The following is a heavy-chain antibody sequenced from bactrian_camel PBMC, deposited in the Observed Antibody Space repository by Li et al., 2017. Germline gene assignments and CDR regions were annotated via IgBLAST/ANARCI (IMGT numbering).Heavy chain of an antibody. Sequence: VQLVESGGGSVQAGGSLRLSCVASGDTHMRYCMAWFRQPPGKEREGVAVIYEGGGSSYYADSVKGRFAISYGNAKSTVTLQMNSLKPEDTGMYYCAADCVPPGEDVGDFSVWGQGTQVTVS. CDR2: IYEGGGSS. CDR3: AADCVPPGEDVGDFSV. V-gene: IGHV3S40*01. D-gene: IGHD4*01. CDR1: GDTHMRYC. J-gene: IGHJ4*01.